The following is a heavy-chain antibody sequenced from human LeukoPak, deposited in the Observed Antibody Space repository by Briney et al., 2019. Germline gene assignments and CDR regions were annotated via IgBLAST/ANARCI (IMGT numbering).Heavy chain of an antibody. CDR1: GGSISSGSYY. Sequence: SQTLSLTCTVSGGSISSGSYYWSWIRQPAGKGLEWIERIYTSGSTNYNPSLKSRVTISVDTSKNQFSLKLSSVTAADTAVYYCARDVGYSYGYNWFDPWGQGTLVTVSS. D-gene: IGHD5-18*01. J-gene: IGHJ5*02. CDR2: IYTSGST. V-gene: IGHV4-61*02. CDR3: ARDVGYSYGYNWFDP.